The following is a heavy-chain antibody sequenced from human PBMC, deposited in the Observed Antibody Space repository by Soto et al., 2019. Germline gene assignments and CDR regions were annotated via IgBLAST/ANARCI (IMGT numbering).Heavy chain of an antibody. CDR1: GGTFGSYA. CDR3: ARSQGSSTSLEIYYYYYYGMDV. CDR2: IIPIPGTA. D-gene: IGHD2-2*01. J-gene: IGHJ6*02. Sequence: QVQLVQSGAEVKKPESSVKVSCKASGGTFGSYAISWVRQAPGQGLEWMGGIIPIPGTANYAQKFQGRVTIAADESTSTAYMELSSLRSEDTAVYYCARSQGSSTSLEIYYYYYYGMDVWGQRTTVTVSS. V-gene: IGHV1-69*01.